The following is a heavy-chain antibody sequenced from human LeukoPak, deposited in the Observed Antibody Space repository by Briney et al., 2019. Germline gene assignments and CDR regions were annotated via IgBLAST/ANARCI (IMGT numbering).Heavy chain of an antibody. CDR2: INANSGGT. V-gene: IGHV1-2*02. CDR3: ARDNRRVYGAAAGIFDY. Sequence: ASVKVSCEASGDTFTGNYIQWVRQAPGQGLEWMGWINANSGGTAYTQKFQGRVTMTRDTSTSTAYMELSRLRSDDTAVYFCARDNRRVYGAAAGIFDYWGQGTLVTVSS. D-gene: IGHD6-13*01. J-gene: IGHJ4*02. CDR1: GDTFTGNY.